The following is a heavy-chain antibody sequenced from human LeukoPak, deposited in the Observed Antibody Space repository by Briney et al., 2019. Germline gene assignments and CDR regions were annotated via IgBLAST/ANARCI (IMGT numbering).Heavy chain of an antibody. D-gene: IGHD3-3*01. CDR3: ARGQRITIFGVVIIGTPSDY. V-gene: IGHV3-30-3*01. CDR1: GFTFSSSA. J-gene: IGHJ4*02. Sequence: GGSLRLSYAASGFTFSSSAMHWVRQAPGKGLEWVAVISNDGTKKYFADSVKGRFTISRDDSTNMLYLQMNSLRAEDTAFYYCARGQRITIFGVVIIGTPSDYWGQGTLVTVSS. CDR2: ISNDGTKK.